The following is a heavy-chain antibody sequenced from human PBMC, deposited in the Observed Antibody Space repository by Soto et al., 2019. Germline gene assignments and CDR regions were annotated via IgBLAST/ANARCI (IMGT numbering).Heavy chain of an antibody. J-gene: IGHJ6*03. V-gene: IGHV4-59*01. CDR2: IYYSGST. CDR3: ARGTYDFWSGYYTRDYYYYSMDV. Sequence: QVQLQESGPGLVKPSETLSLTCTVSGGSISSYYWSWIRQPPGKGLEWIGYIYYSGSTNYNPSLKSRVTISVDTSKNQFSLKMSSVTAADTAVYYCARGTYDFWSGYYTRDYYYYSMDVWGKGTTVTVSS. D-gene: IGHD3-3*01. CDR1: GGSISSYY.